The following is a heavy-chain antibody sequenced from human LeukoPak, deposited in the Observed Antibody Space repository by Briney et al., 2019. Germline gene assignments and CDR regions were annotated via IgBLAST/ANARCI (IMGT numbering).Heavy chain of an antibody. Sequence: SQTLSLTCAISGDSVSSKGAAWNWIRQSPSRGLEWLGRTYYRSKWYNDYALSLKSRITINPDTSKSQFSLQLNSVTPEDTAVYYCARGRVDYYGMDVWGQGTTVTVSS. CDR1: GDSVSSKGAA. CDR3: ARGRVDYYGMDV. J-gene: IGHJ6*02. D-gene: IGHD2-15*01. CDR2: TYYRSKWYN. V-gene: IGHV6-1*01.